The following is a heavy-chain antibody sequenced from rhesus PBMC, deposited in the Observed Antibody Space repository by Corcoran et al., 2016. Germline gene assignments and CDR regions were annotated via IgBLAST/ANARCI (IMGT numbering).Heavy chain of an antibody. D-gene: IGHD3-16*01. V-gene: IGHV4-73*01. CDR1: GGSFSVYFY. J-gene: IGHJ4*01. CDR2: RAGHRAST. Sequence: VNLQQWGEGLVKPSQTLSRTCAVYGGSFSVYFYWSALSQAPGKGLDWIGKRAGHRASTNSTTSLNKRVSILKDTSKNHFSLRLSSVTAADTAVYYCTSQYCYSGSYNFEDDYWGQGVLVTVSS. CDR3: TSQYCYSGSYNFEDDY.